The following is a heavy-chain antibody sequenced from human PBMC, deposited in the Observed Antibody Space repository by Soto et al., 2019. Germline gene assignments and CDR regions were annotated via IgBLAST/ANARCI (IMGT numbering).Heavy chain of an antibody. D-gene: IGHD6-19*01. CDR3: ARDLALAGNY. Sequence: PGRSLRLSCAASGFTFRSYAMNSVRQTQEKGLESVSSITSTTSYTHYSDSVKGRFTISRYKANNSLFLQMNSLRAEDTATYDCARDLALAGNYWGQGVLFTVSS. J-gene: IGHJ4*02. V-gene: IGHV3-21*01. CDR1: GFTFRSYA. CDR2: ITSTTSYT.